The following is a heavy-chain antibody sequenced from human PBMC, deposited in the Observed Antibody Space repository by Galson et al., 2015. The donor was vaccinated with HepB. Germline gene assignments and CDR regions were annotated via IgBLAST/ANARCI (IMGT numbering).Heavy chain of an antibody. CDR1: GYTFTSYG. J-gene: IGHJ4*02. CDR3: ARGTYYYDSSGYCWDY. V-gene: IGHV1-18*04. CDR2: ISAYNGNT. D-gene: IGHD3-22*01. Sequence: SVKVSCKASGYTFTSYGISWVRQAPGQGLEWMGWISAYNGNTNYAQKLQGRVTMTTDTSTSTAYMELRSLRSDDTAVYYCARGTYYYDSSGYCWDYWGQGTLVTVSS.